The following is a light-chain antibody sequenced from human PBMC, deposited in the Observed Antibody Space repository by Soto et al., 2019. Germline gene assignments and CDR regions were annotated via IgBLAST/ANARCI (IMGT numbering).Light chain of an antibody. CDR3: QQYDKWPPT. V-gene: IGKV3-15*01. CDR1: QSVSSSY. CDR2: GAS. J-gene: IGKJ1*01. Sequence: EIVLTQSPGTLSLSPGERASLFCRASQSVSSSYLGWYQQKPGQAPRLLIYGASTRATGIPARFSGSGSGTEFTLTISSPQSEDFAVYYCQQYDKWPPTFGKGTKVDIK.